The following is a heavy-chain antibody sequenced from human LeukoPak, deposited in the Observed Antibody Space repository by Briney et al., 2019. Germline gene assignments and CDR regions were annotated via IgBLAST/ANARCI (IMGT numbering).Heavy chain of an antibody. V-gene: IGHV3-7*03. D-gene: IGHD5-12*01. CDR1: GFTFSSSA. CDR2: IKQDGSEK. CDR3: ARDSGYDPYFDY. J-gene: IGHJ4*02. Sequence: GGSLRLSCAASGFTFSSSAMSWVRQAPGKGLEWVANIKQDGSEKYYVDSVKGRFTISRDNAKNSLYLQMNSLRAEDTAVYYCARDSGYDPYFDYWGQGTLVTVSS.